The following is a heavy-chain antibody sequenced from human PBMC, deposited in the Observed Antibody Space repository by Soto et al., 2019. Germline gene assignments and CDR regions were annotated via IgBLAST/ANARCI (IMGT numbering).Heavy chain of an antibody. CDR2: ISYDGSNK. V-gene: IGHV3-30*18. D-gene: IGHD6-19*01. CDR3: AKVHSSGWLYDYYGMDV. Sequence: QVQLVESGGGVVQPGRSLRLSCAASGFTFSSYGMHWVRQAPGKGLEWVAVISYDGSNKYYADSVKGRFTISRDNSKNTLDLQMNSLRAEDTAVYYCAKVHSSGWLYDYYGMDVWGQGTTVTVAS. J-gene: IGHJ6*02. CDR1: GFTFSSYG.